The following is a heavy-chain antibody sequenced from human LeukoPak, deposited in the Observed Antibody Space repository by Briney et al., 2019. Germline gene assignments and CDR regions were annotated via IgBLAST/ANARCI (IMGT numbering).Heavy chain of an antibody. CDR2: ISSSGSTI. CDR1: GFTFSDYY. Sequence: PGGSLRLSCAASGFTFSDYYMSWIRQAPGKGLEWVSYISSSGSTIYYADSVKGRFTISRDNAKNSLYLQMNSLRAEDTAVYYCARDHALIDYDYVWGSYRSLGPAPVGYWGQGTLVTVSS. CDR3: ARDHALIDYDYVWGSYRSLGPAPVGY. V-gene: IGHV3-11*01. J-gene: IGHJ4*02. D-gene: IGHD3-16*02.